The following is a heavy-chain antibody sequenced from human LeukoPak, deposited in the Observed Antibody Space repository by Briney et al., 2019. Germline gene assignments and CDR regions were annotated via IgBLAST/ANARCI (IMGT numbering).Heavy chain of an antibody. CDR2: INPTGGST. Sequence: VASVKVSCKASGYIFTSYYIHWVRQAPGEGLEWMGTINPTGGSTSYAQKFQGRVTMTRDTSTSTVYMELSSLRSEDTAVYYCARDHYHKIHSVMVTAPDYWGQGTLVIVSS. J-gene: IGHJ4*02. D-gene: IGHD2-21*02. V-gene: IGHV1-46*01. CDR1: GYIFTSYY. CDR3: ARDHYHKIHSVMVTAPDY.